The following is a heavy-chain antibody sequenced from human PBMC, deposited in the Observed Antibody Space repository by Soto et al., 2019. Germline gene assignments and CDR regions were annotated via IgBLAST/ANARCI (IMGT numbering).Heavy chain of an antibody. CDR3: ARDPRQRGRDYDGNTGRLYYFDY. D-gene: IGHD1-26*01. CDR2: IKSKTDGGTT. V-gene: IGHV3-15*01. J-gene: IGHJ4*02. Sequence: EVQLVESGGGLVKPGGSLRLSCAASGFTFSNAWMSWVRQAPGKGLEWVGRIKSKTDGGTTDYAAPVKGRFTISRDDSKNTLYLQMNTLSAEDAAVYYCARDPRQRGRDYDGNTGRLYYFDYWGQGTLVTVSS. CDR1: GFTFSNAW.